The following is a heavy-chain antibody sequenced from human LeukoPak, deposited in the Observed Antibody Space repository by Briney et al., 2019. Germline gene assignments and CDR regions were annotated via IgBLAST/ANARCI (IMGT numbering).Heavy chain of an antibody. CDR2: IYSGGSI. CDR1: GFTVSSNY. CDR3: ARRSDTSFLDC. Sequence: PGGSLRLSCAASGFTVSSNYMSWVRQAPGKGLEWVSVIYSGGSIYYADSVKGRFTISRDNSKNTLYLQMNSLRAEDTAVFYCARRSDTSFLDCWGQGTLVTVS. J-gene: IGHJ4*02. V-gene: IGHV3-66*01. D-gene: IGHD2-2*01.